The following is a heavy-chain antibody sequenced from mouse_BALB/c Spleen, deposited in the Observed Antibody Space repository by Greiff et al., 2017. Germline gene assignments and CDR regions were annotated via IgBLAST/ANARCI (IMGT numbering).Heavy chain of an antibody. CDR2: ISDGGSYT. CDR1: GFTFSDYY. Sequence: EVKLVESGGGLVKHGGSLKLSCAASGFTFSDYYMYWVRQTPEKRLEWVATISDGGSYTYYPDSVKGRFTISRDNAKNNLYLQMSSLRSEDTAMYYCASYDYYAMDYWGQGTSVTVSS. CDR3: ASYDYYAMDY. V-gene: IGHV5-4*02. J-gene: IGHJ4*01.